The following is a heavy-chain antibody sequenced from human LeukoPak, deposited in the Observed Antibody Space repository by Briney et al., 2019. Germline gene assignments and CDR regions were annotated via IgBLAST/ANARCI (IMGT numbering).Heavy chain of an antibody. CDR3: ARQVPAAHSSSWYNWFDP. CDR2: IYPGDSDT. CDR1: GYSFTSYW. D-gene: IGHD6-13*01. J-gene: IGHJ5*02. V-gene: IGHV5-51*01. Sequence: PGESLKISCKGSGYSFTSYWIGWVRQMPGKGLEWMGIIYPGDSDTTYSPSFQGQVTISADKSISTAYLQWSSLKASDTAMYYCARQVPAAHSSSWYNWFDPWDQGTLVTVSS.